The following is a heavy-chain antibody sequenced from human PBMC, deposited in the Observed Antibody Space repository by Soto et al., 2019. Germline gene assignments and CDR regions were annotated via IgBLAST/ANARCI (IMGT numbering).Heavy chain of an antibody. V-gene: IGHV1-69*13. CDR1: GGTFSSYA. D-gene: IGHD2-15*01. Sequence: ASVKVSCKASGGTFSSYAISWVRQAPGQGLEWIGGIIPIFGTANYAQKFQGRVTITADESTSTAYMELSSLRSEDTAVYYCARVGCSGGSCYPVSFDYWGQGTLVTVSS. J-gene: IGHJ4*02. CDR3: ARVGCSGGSCYPVSFDY. CDR2: IIPIFGTA.